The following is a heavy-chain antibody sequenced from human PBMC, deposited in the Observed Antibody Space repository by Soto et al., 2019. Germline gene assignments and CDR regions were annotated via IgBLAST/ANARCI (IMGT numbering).Heavy chain of an antibody. CDR2: IDNAGSSV. CDR1: GFTFSSYW. CDR3: TTGILTGYYIAPGFDY. Sequence: PGGSLRLSCAASGFTFSSYWMHWVRQAPGKGLVWVSRIDNAGSSVRYADSVKGRFTISRDNAKNTLYLQMNSLKTEDTAVYYCTTGILTGYYIAPGFDYWGQGTLVTVSS. D-gene: IGHD3-9*01. V-gene: IGHV3-74*01. J-gene: IGHJ4*02.